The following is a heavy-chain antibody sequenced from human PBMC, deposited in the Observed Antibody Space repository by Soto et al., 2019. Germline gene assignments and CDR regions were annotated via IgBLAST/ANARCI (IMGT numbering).Heavy chain of an antibody. D-gene: IGHD3-10*01. V-gene: IGHV4-30-4*01. CDR3: ARVGYGSGSVDY. J-gene: IGHJ4*02. Sequence: SETLSLTCTVSGGSISSGDYYWTWIRQPPGKGLEWIGFIYYSGSTYYNPSLKSRVTISLDTSKNQFSLKLSSVTAADTAVYYCARVGYGSGSVDYWGQGTLVTVSS. CDR2: IYYSGST. CDR1: GGSISSGDYY.